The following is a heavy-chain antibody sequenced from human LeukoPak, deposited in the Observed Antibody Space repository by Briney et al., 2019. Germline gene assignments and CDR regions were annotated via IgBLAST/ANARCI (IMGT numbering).Heavy chain of an antibody. V-gene: IGHV3-74*01. CDR1: GFTFSSYW. CDR2: INSDGSST. J-gene: IGHJ4*02. CDR3: ARALAVAGTGGYY. Sequence: GGXLRLSCAASGFTFSSYWMHWVRQTPGKGLVWVSRINSDGSSTICADSVKGGFTIYRDNDKKTLYMQMNSLRAEDTAVYYCARALAVAGTGGYYWGQGTLVTVSS. D-gene: IGHD6-19*01.